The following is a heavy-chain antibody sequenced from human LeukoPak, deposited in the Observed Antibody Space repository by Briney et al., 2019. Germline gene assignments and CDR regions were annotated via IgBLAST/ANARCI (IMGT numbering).Heavy chain of an antibody. V-gene: IGHV4-34*01. Sequence: SETLSLTCAVSGGTFSGYYWSWIRQPPGKGLEWIGEINHSGSTNYNPSLKSRVTISVDTSKNQFSLKLSSVTAADTAVYYCARGNDSSGYYFDYWGQGTLVTVSS. CDR2: INHSGST. CDR3: ARGNDSSGYYFDY. CDR1: GGTFSGYY. J-gene: IGHJ4*02. D-gene: IGHD3-22*01.